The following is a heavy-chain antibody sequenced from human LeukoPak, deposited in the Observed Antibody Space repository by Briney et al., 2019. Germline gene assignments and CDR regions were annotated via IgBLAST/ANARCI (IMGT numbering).Heavy chain of an antibody. Sequence: GGSLRLSCAASGFTFSDYYMSWIRQAPGEGLVWVSYINTSGDTIYYADSVKGRFTMSRDNAKNSLYLRMNSLRAEDTAVYYCARTSRGLDYWGQGSLVTVSS. CDR2: INTSGDTI. V-gene: IGHV3-11*04. J-gene: IGHJ4*02. CDR1: GFTFSDYY. CDR3: ARTSRGLDY. D-gene: IGHD3-10*01.